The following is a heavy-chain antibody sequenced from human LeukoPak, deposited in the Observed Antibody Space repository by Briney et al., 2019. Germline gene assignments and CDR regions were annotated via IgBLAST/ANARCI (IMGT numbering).Heavy chain of an antibody. CDR1: GFTFSGSA. CDR2: IRSKANSYAT. J-gene: IGHJ6*03. Sequence: GGSLRFSCAASGFTFSGSAMHWVRQASGKGLEWVGRIRSKANSYATAYAASVKGRFTISRDDSKNTAYLQMNSLKTEDTAVYYCTSSYYDFWSGHYYMDVWGKGTTVTVSS. CDR3: TSSYYDFWSGHYYMDV. V-gene: IGHV3-73*01. D-gene: IGHD3-3*01.